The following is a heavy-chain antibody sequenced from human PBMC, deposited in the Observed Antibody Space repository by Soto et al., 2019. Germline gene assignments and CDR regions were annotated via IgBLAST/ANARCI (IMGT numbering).Heavy chain of an antibody. Sequence: GGSLRLSCAASGFRSSDYIMNWVRQAPGRGLEWVSYISSSSFTIYYADSVKGRFTVSRDNTKNSLYLQMSSLGVEDTAVYYCARDLNGFGDYWGQGILVTVSS. CDR3: ARDLNGFGDY. D-gene: IGHD3-10*01. J-gene: IGHJ4*02. CDR1: GFRSSDYI. V-gene: IGHV3-48*04. CDR2: ISSSSFTI.